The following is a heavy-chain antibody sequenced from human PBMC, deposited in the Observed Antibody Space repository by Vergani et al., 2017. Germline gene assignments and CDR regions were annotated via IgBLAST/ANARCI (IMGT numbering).Heavy chain of an antibody. CDR3: AKTHDFSSLYSSYNWFDP. J-gene: IGHJ5*02. CDR1: GYSFTSYW. CDR2: ICPGYSDT. D-gene: IGHD3-3*01. Sequence: EVQLVQSGAEVKKPGESLKISCKGSGYSFTSYWIGWVRQMPGKGLEWMGIICPGYSDTRYSPSFQGQVTMSVDKSLSTAYLQWSSLKASDTATYYCAKTHDFSSLYSSYNWFDPWGQGTQVTVSS. V-gene: IGHV5-51*03.